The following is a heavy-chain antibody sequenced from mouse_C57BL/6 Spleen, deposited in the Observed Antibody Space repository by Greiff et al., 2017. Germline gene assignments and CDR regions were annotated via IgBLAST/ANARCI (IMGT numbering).Heavy chain of an antibody. V-gene: IGHV1-53*01. CDR1: GYTLTSYW. CDR3: AREGSCRGAWFAY. CDR2: INPSNGGP. Sequence: QVQLQQPGPELVKPGASVKLSCKASGYTLTSYWMHWVKQRPGQGLAWLGNINPSNGGPNYNEKFKSKATLTVDKSSSTAYMQRSSLTSEDSAVYYCAREGSCRGAWFAYWGQGTLVTVSA. J-gene: IGHJ3*01.